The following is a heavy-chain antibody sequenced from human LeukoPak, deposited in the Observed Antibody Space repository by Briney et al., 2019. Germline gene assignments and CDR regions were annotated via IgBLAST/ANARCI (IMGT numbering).Heavy chain of an antibody. CDR2: INHSGST. Sequence: SETLSLTCTVSNYSISSGYYWGWIRQPPGKGLEWIGEINHSGSTNYNPSLKSRVTISVDTSKNQFSLKLSSVTAADTAVYYCARHRTQNWFDPWGQGTLVTVSS. V-gene: IGHV4-38-2*02. CDR3: ARHRTQNWFDP. CDR1: NYSISSGYY. J-gene: IGHJ5*02.